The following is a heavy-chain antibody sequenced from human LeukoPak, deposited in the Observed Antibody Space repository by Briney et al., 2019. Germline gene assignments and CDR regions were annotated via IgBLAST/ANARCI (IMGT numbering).Heavy chain of an antibody. J-gene: IGHJ4*02. CDR1: GGSISSGDYY. CDR3: ARARGLWFGEFLTGYFDY. V-gene: IGHV4-30-4*01. D-gene: IGHD3-10*01. CDR2: IYYSGST. Sequence: SETLSLTCTVSGGSISSGDYYWRWIRQPPGKGLEWIGYIYYSGSTYYNPSLKSRVTISVDTSKNQFSLKLSSVTAADTAVYYCARARGLWFGEFLTGYFDYWGQGTLVTVSS.